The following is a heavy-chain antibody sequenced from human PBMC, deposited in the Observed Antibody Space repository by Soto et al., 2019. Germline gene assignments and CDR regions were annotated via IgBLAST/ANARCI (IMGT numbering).Heavy chain of an antibody. CDR3: AREDRGYSYGFNYYYYSMDV. J-gene: IGHJ6*02. Sequence: PSGTRALTCTVSVGCISSYYWSWIRQPPGKGLEWIGYIYYSGSTNYNPSLKSRVTISVDTSKNQFSLKLSSVTAADTAVYYCAREDRGYSYGFNYYYYSMDVWGQGTTVTVSS. V-gene: IGHV4-59*01. CDR1: VGCISSYY. D-gene: IGHD5-18*01. CDR2: IYYSGST.